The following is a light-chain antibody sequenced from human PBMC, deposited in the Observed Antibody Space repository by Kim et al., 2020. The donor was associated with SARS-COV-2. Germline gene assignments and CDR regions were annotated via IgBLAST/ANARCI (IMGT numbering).Light chain of an antibody. V-gene: IGKV1-5*03. CDR3: QQYNSYSYT. Sequence: DIQMTQSPSTLSASVGDIVTITCRASQSISSWLAWYQQKPGKAPKLLIYKASSLESGVPSRFSGSGSGTEFTLTISSLQPDDFATYYCQQYNSYSYTFGQGTKLEI. CDR2: KAS. J-gene: IGKJ2*01. CDR1: QSISSW.